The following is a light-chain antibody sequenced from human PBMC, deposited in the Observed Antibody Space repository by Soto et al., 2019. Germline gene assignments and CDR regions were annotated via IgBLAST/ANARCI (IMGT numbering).Light chain of an antibody. CDR1: QTIYSN. CDR3: QQYQNLWT. V-gene: IGKV3-15*01. J-gene: IGKJ1*01. CDR2: RAS. Sequence: IVMTQSPATLSVSPGDTASLSCRAGQTIYSNVAWYQQRPGQAPRLIIYRASSRATGVPARFSGRGSGTEFTLTISSLQSEDFALYYCQQYQNLWTFGQGTKVDIK.